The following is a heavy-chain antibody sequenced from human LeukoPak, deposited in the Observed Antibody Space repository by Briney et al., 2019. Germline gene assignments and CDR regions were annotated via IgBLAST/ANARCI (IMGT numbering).Heavy chain of an antibody. D-gene: IGHD2-21*01. CDR1: GFTSSNYA. J-gene: IGHJ4*02. CDR2: ITDSGRST. CDR3: AKDGGGNCYDPIDY. Sequence: GGSLRLSRASSGFTSSNYAMSWVRRAPGKGLEWISGITDSGRSTYYADSVRGRFTIPRDKSKHTLYLQINGLRAEDTALYYCAKDGGGNCYDPIDYWGQGILVTVCS. V-gene: IGHV3-23*01.